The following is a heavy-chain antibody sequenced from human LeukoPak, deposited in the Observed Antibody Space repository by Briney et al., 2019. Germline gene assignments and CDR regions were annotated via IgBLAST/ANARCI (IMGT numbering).Heavy chain of an antibody. CDR1: GFSLSSYG. V-gene: IGHV3-30*18. D-gene: IGHD3-16*01. CDR3: VKESGGGGNYFDY. J-gene: IGHJ4*02. CDR2: ISYDGSNG. Sequence: GGSLRLSCAASGFSLSSYGMHWVRQAPGKGLEWVAVISYDGSNGYYADSVKGRFTISRDNSENTLYLQMNSLRAEDAAVYYCVKESGGGGNYFDYWGQGTLVTVSS.